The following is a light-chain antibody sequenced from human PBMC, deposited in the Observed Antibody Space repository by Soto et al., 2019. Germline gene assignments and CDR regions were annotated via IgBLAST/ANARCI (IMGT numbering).Light chain of an antibody. CDR1: QSISSN. V-gene: IGKV3-15*01. Sequence: EIMMTQSPATLSVSPVDRATVCFRASQSISSNLAWYQQKPGQAPRLLMFRTSSRATGFPARFSGSGSGTEFNLTISSLQSEDFGVYYCQQYNNWPRATFGGGTKVDIK. CDR3: QQYNNWPRAT. J-gene: IGKJ4*01. CDR2: RTS.